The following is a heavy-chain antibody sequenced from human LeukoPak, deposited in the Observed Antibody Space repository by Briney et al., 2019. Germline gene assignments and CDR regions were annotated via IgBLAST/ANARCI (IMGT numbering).Heavy chain of an antibody. CDR1: GGSISSYY. CDR3: AGHEMGRYDFWSGYYLAFDI. V-gene: IGHV4-59*08. Sequence: SETLSLTCTVSGGSISSYYWSWIRQPPGKGLEWIGYIYYSGSTNYNPSLKSRVTISVDTSKNQFSLKLSSVTAADTAVYYCAGHEMGRYDFWSGYYLAFDIWGQGTMVTVSS. CDR2: IYYSGST. D-gene: IGHD3-3*01. J-gene: IGHJ3*02.